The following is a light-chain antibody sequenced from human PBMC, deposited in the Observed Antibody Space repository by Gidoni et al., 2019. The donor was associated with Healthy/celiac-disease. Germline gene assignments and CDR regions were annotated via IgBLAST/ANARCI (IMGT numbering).Light chain of an antibody. CDR2: WAS. Sequence: DIVMTQSPDSLAVSLGERATINCKSSQSVLYSSHNKNYLAWYQQKPGQPPKLLIYWASTRESGVPDRCSGSGSGTDFTLTISSLQAEDVAVYYCQQYYSTPQTFGQGTKVEIK. CDR1: QSVLYSSHNKNY. CDR3: QQYYSTPQT. J-gene: IGKJ1*01. V-gene: IGKV4-1*01.